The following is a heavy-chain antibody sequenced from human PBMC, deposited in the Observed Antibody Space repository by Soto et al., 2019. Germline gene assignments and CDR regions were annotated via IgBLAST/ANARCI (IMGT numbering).Heavy chain of an antibody. D-gene: IGHD3-22*01. CDR3: ALSLYYYDSSYFDY. V-gene: IGHV2-5*01. CDR1: GFSLSTSGVG. CDR2: IYWNDDK. J-gene: IGHJ4*02. Sequence: QITLKESGPTLGKPTQTLTLTCTFSGFSLSTSGVGVGWIRQPPGKALEWLALIYWNDDKRYSPSLKSRLTITKDTSKNQVVLTMTNMDPVDTATYYCALSLYYYDSSYFDYWGQGTLVTVSS.